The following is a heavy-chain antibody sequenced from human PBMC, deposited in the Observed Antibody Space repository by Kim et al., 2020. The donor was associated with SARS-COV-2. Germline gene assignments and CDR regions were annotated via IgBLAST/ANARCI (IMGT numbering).Heavy chain of an antibody. J-gene: IGHJ4*02. Sequence: SLKTRITISKDTSKNQVVLTMTNMDPVDTATYYCARMRGYSYGLGYFDYWGQGTLVTVSS. D-gene: IGHD5-18*01. V-gene: IGHV2-70*01. CDR3: ARMRGYSYGLGYFDY.